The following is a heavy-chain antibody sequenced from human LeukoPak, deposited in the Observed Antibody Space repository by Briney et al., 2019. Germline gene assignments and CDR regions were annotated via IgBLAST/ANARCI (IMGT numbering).Heavy chain of an antibody. CDR3: ARRRTPDYWFDP. D-gene: IGHD1-14*01. CDR2: MYYSANA. J-gene: IGHJ5*02. CDR1: GGSVTSYY. V-gene: IGHV4-59*08. Sequence: ASETLSLTCTVSGGSVTSYYWTWIRQPPGKGLEWIGSMYYSANANYNPSLNSRVSMSVDPSKNQFSLRLSSVTAADTAIYCCARRRTPDYWFDPWGQGTLVTVSS.